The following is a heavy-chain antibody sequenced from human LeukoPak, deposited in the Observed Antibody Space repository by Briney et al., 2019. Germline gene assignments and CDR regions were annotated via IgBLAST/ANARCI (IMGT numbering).Heavy chain of an antibody. V-gene: IGHV4-4*07. CDR1: GGSISNSY. CDR3: ARANTVAGTPVDY. Sequence: PSETLSLTCTVSGGSISNSYWNWIRQPAGKGLEWIGRINTSGSTNYNPSLKSRVTMSVDTSKNQFSLKLSSVTAADTAVYYCARANTVAGTPVDYWGQGTLVTVSS. CDR2: INTSGST. D-gene: IGHD6-19*01. J-gene: IGHJ4*02.